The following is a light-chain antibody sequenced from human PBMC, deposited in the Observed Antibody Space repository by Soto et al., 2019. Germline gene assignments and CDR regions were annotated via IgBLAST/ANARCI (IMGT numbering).Light chain of an antibody. CDR2: AAS. CDR3: QHYNNWPPRYT. J-gene: IGKJ2*01. Sequence: ETVMTQSPATLSVSPGERATLSCRASQSISSNLAWYQRKPGQAPRLLIYAASTRATGIPARFSGSGSGTEFTLTIGSLQSEDFAVYYCQHYNNWPPRYTFGQRTELEIK. V-gene: IGKV3-15*01. CDR1: QSISSN.